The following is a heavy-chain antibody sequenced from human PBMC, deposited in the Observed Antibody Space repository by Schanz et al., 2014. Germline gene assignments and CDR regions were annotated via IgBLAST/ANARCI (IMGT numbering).Heavy chain of an antibody. Sequence: EVKLLESGGGLVQPGGSLRLSCAASGFTFATYAMSWVRQAPGKGLEWVAAINGSGNATYYADSVKGRFTISRDNSKNTLYLQMNSLRVEDTAVYYCARRHQFRSGPYYYDYMDVWGRGTTVTVSS. CDR3: ARRHQFRSGPYYYDYMDV. CDR1: GFTFATYA. CDR2: INGSGNAT. V-gene: IGHV3-23*01. J-gene: IGHJ6*03. D-gene: IGHD3-3*01.